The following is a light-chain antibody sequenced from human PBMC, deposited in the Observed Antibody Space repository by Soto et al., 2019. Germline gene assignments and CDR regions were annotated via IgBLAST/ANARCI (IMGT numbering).Light chain of an antibody. CDR3: TSYTSSSSVV. J-gene: IGLJ2*01. V-gene: IGLV2-14*01. CDR1: GSDIGGYNY. Sequence: QSALTQPASVSGSPGQSITISCTGTGSDIGGYNYVSWYQQHPGKAPKVMIYEVRNRPSGVSNRFSASKSGNTASLPISGRQAEDEADYYCTSYTSSSSVVFGGGTKLTVL. CDR2: EVR.